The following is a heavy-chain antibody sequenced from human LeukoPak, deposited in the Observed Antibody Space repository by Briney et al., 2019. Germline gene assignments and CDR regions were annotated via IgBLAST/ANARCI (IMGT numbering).Heavy chain of an antibody. CDR1: GFTFTSYS. CDR3: ASTGYSSSEFDY. Sequence: HPGGSLRLSCAASGFTFTSYSLHWVRQAPGKGLEWVAVISYDGSNKNYADSVKGRFTISRDNTKNTLYLQMNSLRAEDTAVYYCASTGYSSSEFDYWGQGTLVTVSS. V-gene: IGHV3-30-3*01. J-gene: IGHJ4*02. CDR2: ISYDGSNK. D-gene: IGHD6-13*01.